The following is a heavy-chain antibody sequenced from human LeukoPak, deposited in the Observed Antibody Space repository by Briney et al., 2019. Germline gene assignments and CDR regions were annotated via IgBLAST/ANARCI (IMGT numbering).Heavy chain of an antibody. CDR1: GDSISSSSFT. CDR2: TYYMSNWYN. CDR3: ARADMTRARQFDAFDI. V-gene: IGHV6-1*01. Sequence: SQTLSLTCAISGDSISSSSFTWNWIRQSPSRGLEWLGRTYYMSNWYNDYAVSVKSRLIINPDTSKNQFSLHLNFVTPEDTAVYYCARADMTRARQFDAFDIWGQGTMVTVSS. D-gene: IGHD5-24*01. J-gene: IGHJ3*02.